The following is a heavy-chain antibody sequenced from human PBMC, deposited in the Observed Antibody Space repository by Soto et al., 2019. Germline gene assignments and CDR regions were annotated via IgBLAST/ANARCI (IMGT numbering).Heavy chain of an antibody. CDR1: GFTFSSYG. V-gene: IGHV3-30*03. Sequence: GGSLRLSCAASGFTFSSYGMHWVRQAPGKGLEWVAVISYDGSNKYYADSVKDRFTISRDNSKNTLYLQMNSLRAEDTAVYYCARGRLRYSGYDFFYWGQGTLVTVSS. CDR2: ISYDGSNK. CDR3: ARGRLRYSGYDFFY. J-gene: IGHJ4*02. D-gene: IGHD5-12*01.